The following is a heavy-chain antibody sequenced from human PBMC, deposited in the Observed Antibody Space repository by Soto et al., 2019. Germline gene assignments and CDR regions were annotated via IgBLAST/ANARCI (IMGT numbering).Heavy chain of an antibody. CDR3: AKRREAAYYDSSGYSSDY. CDR1: GFTFSSYA. D-gene: IGHD3-22*01. V-gene: IGHV3-23*01. Sequence: GGSLRLSCAASGFTFSSYAMSWVRQAPGKGLEWVSAISGSGGSTYYADSVKGRFTISRENSKNTLYLQLNSLRAEDTAVYYCAKRREAAYYDSSGYSSDYWGQGTLVTVSS. CDR2: ISGSGGST. J-gene: IGHJ4*02.